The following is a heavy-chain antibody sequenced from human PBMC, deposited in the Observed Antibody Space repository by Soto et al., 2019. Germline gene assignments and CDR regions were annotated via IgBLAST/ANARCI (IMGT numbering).Heavy chain of an antibody. Sequence: GASVKVSCKASGGTFSSYAISWVRQAPGQGLEWMGGIIPIFGTANYAQKFQGRVTITADESTSTAYMELSSLRSEDTAVYYCAREWRGDGYNSPPVFDYWGQGTLVTVSS. CDR3: AREWRGDGYNSPPVFDY. J-gene: IGHJ4*02. D-gene: IGHD5-12*01. CDR2: IIPIFGTA. CDR1: GGTFSSYA. V-gene: IGHV1-69*13.